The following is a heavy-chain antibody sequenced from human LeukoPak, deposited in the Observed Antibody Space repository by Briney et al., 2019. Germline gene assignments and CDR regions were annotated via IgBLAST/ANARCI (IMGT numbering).Heavy chain of an antibody. D-gene: IGHD1-14*01. V-gene: IGHV4-34*01. CDR2: INHSGST. CDR1: GGSFSGYY. CDR3: ARHEWGITNAFDI. Sequence: PSETLSLTCAVYGGSFSGYYWSWIRQSPGKGLEWIGEINHSGSTNYNPSLKSRVTISVDTSKNQFSLKLRSVTAADTAVYYCARHEWGITNAFDIWGQGTMVTVSS. J-gene: IGHJ3*02.